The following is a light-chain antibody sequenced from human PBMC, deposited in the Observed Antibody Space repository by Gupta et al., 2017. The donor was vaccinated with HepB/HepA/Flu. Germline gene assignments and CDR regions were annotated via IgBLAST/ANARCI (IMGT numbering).Light chain of an antibody. CDR1: QGITNY. J-gene: IGKJ4*02. CDR3: QQGYSSPLT. Sequence: DIQMTPSPYSLSASVGDRVTITCRASQGITNYLDWYQQKPGKAPKLLIYAASSLQGGVPSRFSGSGSGTDFTLTITSLQPEDSATYYCQQGYSSPLTFGGGTKVEIK. CDR2: AAS. V-gene: IGKV1-39*01.